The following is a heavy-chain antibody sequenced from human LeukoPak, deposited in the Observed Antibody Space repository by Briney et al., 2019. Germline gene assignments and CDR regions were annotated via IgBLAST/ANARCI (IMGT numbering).Heavy chain of an antibody. V-gene: IGHV1-8*03. CDR2: MNPSSANA. CDR1: GGTLSSYA. J-gene: IGHJ3*02. CDR3: ARGRIPYYYGSSGFYDASDI. D-gene: IGHD3-22*01. Sequence: ASVKVSCKASGGTLSSYAISWVRQATGQGLEWMGWMNPSSANAGYAQKFQGRVTITRNTSISTAYMELSSLRSEDTAVYYCARGRIPYYYGSSGFYDASDIWGQGTMVTVSS.